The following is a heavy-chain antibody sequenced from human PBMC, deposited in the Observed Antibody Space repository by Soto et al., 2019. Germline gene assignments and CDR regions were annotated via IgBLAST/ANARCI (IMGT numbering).Heavy chain of an antibody. J-gene: IGHJ4*02. CDR3: ASEPVDTAMVPYLDY. CDR1: GYTFTSYY. D-gene: IGHD5-18*01. V-gene: IGHV1-46*03. Sequence: ASVKVSCKASGYTFTSYYMHWVRQAPGQGLEWMGIINPSGGSTNYAQKFQGRVTMTRDTSTSTVYMELSSLRSEDTAVYYCASEPVDTAMVPYLDYWGQGTLVTVSS. CDR2: INPSGGST.